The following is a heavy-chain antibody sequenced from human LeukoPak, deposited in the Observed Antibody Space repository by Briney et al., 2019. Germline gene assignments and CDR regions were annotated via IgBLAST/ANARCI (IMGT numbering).Heavy chain of an antibody. D-gene: IGHD6-13*01. J-gene: IGHJ3*01. V-gene: IGHV4-59*08. CDR3: ARRSSYSILNPDAFDV. CDR2: IYYSGST. CDR1: GGSISSYY. Sequence: SETLSLTCTVSGGSISSYYWSWLRQPPGQGLEGVGYIYYSGSTNYNPSLKSRVTISVDTSKKQFSLKLSSVTAADTAVYYCARRSSYSILNPDAFDVWGQGTMVTVSS.